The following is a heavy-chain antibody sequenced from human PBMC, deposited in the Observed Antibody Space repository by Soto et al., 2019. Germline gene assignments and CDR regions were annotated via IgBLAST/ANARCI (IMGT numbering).Heavy chain of an antibody. CDR2: IIPIFGTA. CDR3: ATWEGSGSYFFDY. CDR1: GGTFSSYA. V-gene: IGHV1-69*01. D-gene: IGHD3-10*01. Sequence: QVQLVQAGAEVKKPGSSVKVSCKASGGTFSSYAISWVRQAPGQGLEWMGGIIPIFGTANYAQQLQGRVTITADEYTSTAYMELSSLRSEDTAVYYCATWEGSGSYFFDYWGQGNLVTVSS. J-gene: IGHJ4*02.